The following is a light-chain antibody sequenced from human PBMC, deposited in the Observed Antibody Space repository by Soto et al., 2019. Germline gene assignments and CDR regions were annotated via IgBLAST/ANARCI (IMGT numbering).Light chain of an antibody. CDR2: GAS. Sequence: ENVFRQSPGALSLSHGERATLSCRASQSVSNNYLARYQQKPGQAPRLLIYGASNRATGIPDRFSGSGSGTDFTLTISRLEPEDFAVYYCQQYGSSGTFGQGTKVDIK. J-gene: IGKJ1*01. CDR3: QQYGSSGT. CDR1: QSVSNNY. V-gene: IGKV3-20*01.